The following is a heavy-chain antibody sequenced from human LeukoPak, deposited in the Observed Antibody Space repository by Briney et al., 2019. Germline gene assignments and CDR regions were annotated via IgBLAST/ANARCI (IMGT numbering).Heavy chain of an antibody. CDR3: ARRTYSSSSSIFDY. CDR1: GYTFTGYY. V-gene: IGHV1-2*02. J-gene: IGHJ4*02. Sequence: GASVKVSCKASGYTFTGYYMHWVRQAPGQGLEWMGWINPNSGGTDYAQKLQGRVAMTTDTSTSTAYMELRSLRSGDTAVYYCARRTYSSSSSIFDYWGQGTLVTVSS. D-gene: IGHD6-6*01. CDR2: INPNSGGT.